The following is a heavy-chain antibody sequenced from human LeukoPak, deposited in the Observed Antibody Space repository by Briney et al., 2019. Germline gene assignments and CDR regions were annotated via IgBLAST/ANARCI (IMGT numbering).Heavy chain of an antibody. D-gene: IGHD3-22*01. CDR3: ARDLSEAGYYYDSSGYYGEDY. Sequence: ASVKVSCKASGYTFTSYYMHWVRQAPGQGLEWMGIINPSGGSTSYAQKFQGRVTMTRDTSTRTVYMELSSLRSEDTAVYYCARDLSEAGYYYDSSGYYGEDYWGQGTLVTVSS. V-gene: IGHV1-46*01. CDR1: GYTFTSYY. CDR2: INPSGGST. J-gene: IGHJ4*02.